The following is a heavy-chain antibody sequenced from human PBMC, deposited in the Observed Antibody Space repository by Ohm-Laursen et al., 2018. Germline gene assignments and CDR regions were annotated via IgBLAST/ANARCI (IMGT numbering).Heavy chain of an antibody. CDR1: GFTFSSYG. Sequence: RSLRLSCAASGFTFSSYGMHWVRQAPGKGLEWVAVIWYDGSNKYYADSVKGRFTISRDNSKNTLYLQMNSLRAEDTAVYYCARDTALYHSYNWFDPWGQGTLVTVSS. J-gene: IGHJ5*02. D-gene: IGHD1-14*01. CDR2: IWYDGSNK. V-gene: IGHV3-33*01. CDR3: ARDTALYHSYNWFDP.